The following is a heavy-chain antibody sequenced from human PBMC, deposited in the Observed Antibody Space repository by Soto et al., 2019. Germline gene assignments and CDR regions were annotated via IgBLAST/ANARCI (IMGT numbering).Heavy chain of an antibody. CDR3: ARATPYYYYGMDV. CDR2: IGTAGDT. Sequence: EVQLVESGGGLVQPGGSLRLSCAASGFTFSSYDMHWVRQATGKGLEWVSAIGTAGDTYYPGSVKGRFTISRENAKNSLYLQMNSLRAGDTAVYYCARATPYYYYGMDVWGQGTTVTVSS. CDR1: GFTFSSYD. V-gene: IGHV3-13*04. J-gene: IGHJ6*02.